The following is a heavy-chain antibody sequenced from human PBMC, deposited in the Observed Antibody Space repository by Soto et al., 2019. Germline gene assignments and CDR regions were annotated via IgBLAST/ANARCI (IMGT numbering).Heavy chain of an antibody. CDR2: ILPIFGAP. CDR1: GDTFTNYA. Sequence: QLQLVQSGPEVKKPGSSVKVSCRASGDTFTNYAFTWVRQPRGQGLEWLGGILPIFGAPTYDPRCLGRVTISADESKSTAYMNLNNLTSEDTAVYFYASKPAGKGHNQFWGQGTMVIVSS. V-gene: IGHV1-69*01. J-gene: IGHJ4*02. CDR3: ASKPAGKGHNQF.